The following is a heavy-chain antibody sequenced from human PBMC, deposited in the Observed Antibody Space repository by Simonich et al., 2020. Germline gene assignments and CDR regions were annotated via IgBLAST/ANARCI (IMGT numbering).Heavy chain of an antibody. CDR2: IYYRWST. Sequence: LQLQESGPGLVKPSETLSLTCTVSGGSISSSSYYWGWIRQPPGTGLEWIGCIYYRWSTYHHPSLKSRVTISVDTSKNQFSLKLSSVTAADTAVYYCARHAGFAFDIWGQGTMVTVSS. D-gene: IGHD6-13*01. V-gene: IGHV4-39*01. J-gene: IGHJ3*02. CDR3: ARHAGFAFDI. CDR1: GGSISSSSYY.